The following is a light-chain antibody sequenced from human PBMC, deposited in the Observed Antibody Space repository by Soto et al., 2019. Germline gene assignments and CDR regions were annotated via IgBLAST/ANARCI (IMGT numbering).Light chain of an antibody. CDR2: EVS. CDR3: SSYTSSSTLDV. J-gene: IGLJ1*01. Sequence: QSVLTQPASVSGSPGQSITISCTGSSSDVGAYNHVSWYQQHPGKAPKLMIYEVSNRPSGVSNRFSGSKSGNTASLTISGLQAEDEADYYCSSYTSSSTLDVFGTGTKLTVL. V-gene: IGLV2-14*01. CDR1: SSDVGAYNH.